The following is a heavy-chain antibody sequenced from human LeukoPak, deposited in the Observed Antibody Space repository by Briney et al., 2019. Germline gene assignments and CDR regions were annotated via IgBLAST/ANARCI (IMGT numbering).Heavy chain of an antibody. D-gene: IGHD2-21*02. CDR1: GYMFTGYY. J-gene: IGHJ4*02. CDR3: ARGHCSGDCSTLFDY. Sequence: EASVKVSCKASGYMFTGYYMHWVRQAPGPGLEWLGWINPNRGGTNYAQKFQDRVTMTRDTSISTAYMELSSLTSDGTAVYYCARGHCSGDCSTLFDYWGQGTLVTVSS. CDR2: INPNRGGT. V-gene: IGHV1-2*02.